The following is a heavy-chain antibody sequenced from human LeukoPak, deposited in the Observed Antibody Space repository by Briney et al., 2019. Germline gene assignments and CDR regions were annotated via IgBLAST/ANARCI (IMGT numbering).Heavy chain of an antibody. J-gene: IGHJ4*02. CDR1: GGSVSSGNYY. V-gene: IGHV4-61*01. CDR2: IYYSGIT. Sequence: PSETLSLTCTVSGGSVSSGNYYWSWIRQPPRKGLEWIGYIYYSGITNYNPSLKSRVTISVDTSKNQFSMQLSSVTAADTAVYYCARDRSYGYFDYWGQGTLVTVSS. D-gene: IGHD5-18*01. CDR3: ARDRSYGYFDY.